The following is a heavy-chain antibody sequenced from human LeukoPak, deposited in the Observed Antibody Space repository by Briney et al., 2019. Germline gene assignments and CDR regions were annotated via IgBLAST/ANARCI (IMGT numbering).Heavy chain of an antibody. J-gene: IGHJ6*03. Sequence: GASVKVSCKASGYTFTGYYMHWVRQAPGQGLEWMGWINPNSGGTNYAQKFQGRVTMTRDTSISTAYMELSRLRSDDTAVYYCARDKWVSALADLYMDVWGKGTTVTISS. CDR2: INPNSGGT. V-gene: IGHV1-2*02. CDR1: GYTFTGYY. CDR3: ARDKWVSALADLYMDV. D-gene: IGHD1-1*01.